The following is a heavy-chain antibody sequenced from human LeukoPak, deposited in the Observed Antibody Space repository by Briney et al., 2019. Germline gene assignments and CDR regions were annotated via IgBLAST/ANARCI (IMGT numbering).Heavy chain of an antibody. CDR3: ARERGSYAVGDYYYGMDV. Sequence: PGGSLRLSCAASGFTFSSYSMNWVRQAPGKGLEWVSSISSSSYIYYADSVKGRFTISRDNAKNSLYLQMNSLRAEDTAVYYCARERGSYAVGDYYYGMDVWGQGTTVTVSS. CDR1: GFTFSSYS. V-gene: IGHV3-21*01. CDR2: ISSSSYI. J-gene: IGHJ6*02. D-gene: IGHD1-26*01.